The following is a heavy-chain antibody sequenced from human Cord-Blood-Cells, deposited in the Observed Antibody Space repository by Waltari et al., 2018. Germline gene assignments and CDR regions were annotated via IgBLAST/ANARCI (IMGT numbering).Heavy chain of an antibody. D-gene: IGHD2-15*01. J-gene: IGHJ4*02. V-gene: IGHV4-4*02. CDR2: VNRSGRP. Sequence: QLQLQQSGPGLVKPSEFLSLTCTVSGVSMSRSYWWSWVRQSPKKGLEWIGQVNRSGRPNYHPAFESRVIVSIDSSTNQFSLKLLSATAADTAVYYCARDRGRGIYLDTWGQGTLVTVSP. CDR3: ARDRGRGIYLDT. CDR1: GVSMSRSYW.